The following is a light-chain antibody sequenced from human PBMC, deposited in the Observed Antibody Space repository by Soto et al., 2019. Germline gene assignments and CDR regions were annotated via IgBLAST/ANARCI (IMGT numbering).Light chain of an antibody. Sequence: DIQMTQSPSSLSASVGDRVTITCRASQTITTYLNWYQQKPGKAPQLLIFGGSSLQSGVPSRFTGSGSGTDFTLTISSLQPEDFATYHCQQSHSTPWTFGQGTRVEIK. CDR3: QQSHSTPWT. CDR2: GGS. CDR1: QTITTY. J-gene: IGKJ1*01. V-gene: IGKV1-39*01.